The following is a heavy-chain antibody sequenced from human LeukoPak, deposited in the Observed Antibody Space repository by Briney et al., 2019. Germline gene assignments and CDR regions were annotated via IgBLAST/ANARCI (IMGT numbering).Heavy chain of an antibody. Sequence: GGSLRLSCAASGFTFSSYEMNWVRQAPGKGLEWVSYISSSGSTIYYADSVKGRFTISRDNAKDSLYLQMNSLRAEDTAVYYCARGTGWPDPYFDYWGQGTLVTVSS. CDR2: ISSSGSTI. CDR3: ARGTGWPDPYFDY. J-gene: IGHJ4*02. D-gene: IGHD1-14*01. V-gene: IGHV3-48*03. CDR1: GFTFSSYE.